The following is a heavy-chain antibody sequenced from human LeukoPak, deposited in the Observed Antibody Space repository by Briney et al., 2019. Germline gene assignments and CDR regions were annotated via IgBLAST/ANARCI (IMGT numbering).Heavy chain of an antibody. CDR3: ARDCSSTSCYRSGLDP. J-gene: IGHJ5*02. V-gene: IGHV3-74*01. Sequence: GGSLRLSCAASGFTFSSYWMHWVRQAPGKGLVWVSRIDSDGSSTNYADSVKGRFTISRDNAKNTLYLQMNSLRAEDTAVYYCARDCSSTSCYRSGLDPWGQGTLVTVSS. CDR1: GFTFSSYW. D-gene: IGHD2-2*01. CDR2: IDSDGSST.